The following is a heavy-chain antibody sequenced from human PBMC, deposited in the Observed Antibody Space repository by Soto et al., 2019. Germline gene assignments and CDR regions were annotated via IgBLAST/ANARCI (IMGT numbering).Heavy chain of an antibody. V-gene: IGHV1-69*01. J-gene: IGHJ6*02. CDR2: IIPIFGTA. CDR1: RVAFSKFI. D-gene: IGHD6-19*01. CDR3: AKVRYSSPMGYYYGMDV. Sequence: QAQLEQSGGEVKKPGSSVKVSCKASRVAFSKFIVTWVRQAPGLGREWVGGIIPIFGTANYAQKCQGRVTITADESTSTSYMEVNNLRSEDTAVYYCAKVRYSSPMGYYYGMDVWVQGTTVTVSS.